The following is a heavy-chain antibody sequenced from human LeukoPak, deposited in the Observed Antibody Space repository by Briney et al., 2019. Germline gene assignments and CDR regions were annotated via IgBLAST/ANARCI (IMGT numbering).Heavy chain of an antibody. Sequence: GGSLRLSCAASGFTFSSYGMHWVRQAPGKGLEWVAVISYDGSNKYYADSVKGRFTISRDNSKNTLYLQMNSLRAEDTAVYYCANGGTHGMDVWGQGTTVTVSS. CDR3: ANGGTHGMDV. J-gene: IGHJ6*02. CDR1: GFTFSSYG. CDR2: ISYDGSNK. D-gene: IGHD3-16*01. V-gene: IGHV3-30*18.